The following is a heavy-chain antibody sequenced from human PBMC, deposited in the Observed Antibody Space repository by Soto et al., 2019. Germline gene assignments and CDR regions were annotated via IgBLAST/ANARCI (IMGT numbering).Heavy chain of an antibody. CDR2: ISYDGSNK. D-gene: IGHD2-8*01. V-gene: IGHV3-30-3*01. CDR1: GFTFSSYA. Sequence: GGSLRLSCAASGFTFSSYAMHWVRQAPGKGLEWVAVISYDGSNKYYADSVKGRFTISRDNSKNTLYLQMNSLRAEDTAVYYCARDLNDIVLMVYARHVPGEGLGYWGQGTLVTVSS. CDR3: ARDLNDIVLMVYARHVPGEGLGY. J-gene: IGHJ4*02.